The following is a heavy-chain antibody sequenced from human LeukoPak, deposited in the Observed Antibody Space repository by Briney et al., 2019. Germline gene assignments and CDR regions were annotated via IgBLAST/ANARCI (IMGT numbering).Heavy chain of an antibody. J-gene: IGHJ4*02. V-gene: IGHV4-31*03. Sequence: SETLSLTCTVSGGSITSGDSFWTWIRQHPEKGLEWIGYISYSGSPYYNPSLQTRVTISSDMSKNQFSLKLASVTAADTAVYYCARYLAVAGAHFDYWGQGTLVTVSS. CDR3: ARYLAVAGAHFDY. CDR1: GGSITSGDSF. D-gene: IGHD6-19*01. CDR2: ISYSGSP.